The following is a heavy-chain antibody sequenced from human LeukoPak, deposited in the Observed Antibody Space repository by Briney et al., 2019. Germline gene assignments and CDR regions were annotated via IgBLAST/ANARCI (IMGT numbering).Heavy chain of an antibody. CDR2: IYYSGST. CDR1: GGSISSYY. V-gene: IGHV4-59*01. D-gene: IGHD3-10*01. CDR3: ARVDRQLLWFGELLHGSSDI. J-gene: IGHJ3*02. Sequence: SETLSLTCTVSGGSISSYYWSWIRQPPGKGLEWIGYIYYSGSTNYNPSLKSRVTISVDTSKNQFSLKLSSVTAADTAVYYCARVDRQLLWFGELLHGSSDIWGQGTMVTVSS.